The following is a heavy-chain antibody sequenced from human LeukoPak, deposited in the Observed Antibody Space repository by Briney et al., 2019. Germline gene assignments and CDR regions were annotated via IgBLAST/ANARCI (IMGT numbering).Heavy chain of an antibody. CDR2: IYTTGTT. V-gene: IGHV4-4*07. CDR3: ARDPIPGSGYSGSSNGAFDI. J-gene: IGHJ3*02. CDR1: GDSITSYY. D-gene: IGHD1-26*01. Sequence: SETLSLTCTVSGDSITSYYWSWIRQSAEKGLEWIGRIYTTGTTNNPSLKGRVTVSVDTSKNQFFLKLRSVTAADTAVYYCARDPIPGSGYSGSSNGAFDIWGQGTMVTVSS.